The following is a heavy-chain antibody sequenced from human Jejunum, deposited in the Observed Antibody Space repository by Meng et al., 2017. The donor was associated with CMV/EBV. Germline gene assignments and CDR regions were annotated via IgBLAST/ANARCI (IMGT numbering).Heavy chain of an antibody. Sequence: LSLSCAASGFTFSTYAMSWVRQAPGKGLEWVSRISGSDDSTYYGDSVKGRFTISRDNSKNTVYLQMNSLRAEDTAIYYCTKGGLLDYWGQGTLVTVSS. CDR1: GFTFSTYA. CDR2: ISGSDDST. CDR3: TKGGLLDY. J-gene: IGHJ4*02. V-gene: IGHV3-23*01. D-gene: IGHD2-21*01.